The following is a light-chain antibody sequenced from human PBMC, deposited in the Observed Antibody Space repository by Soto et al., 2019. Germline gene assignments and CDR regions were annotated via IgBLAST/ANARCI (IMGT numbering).Light chain of an antibody. CDR3: QQYGRSPYT. CDR2: GAS. CDR1: QSVSNNW. Sequence: EVVLTQSPDTLSLSPGERATLSCRASQSVSNNWLAWYQQKPGQAPRLLIYGASRRPGGIPDKFSGSGSGTDFTLTINRLEPEDFAVYYCQQYGRSPYTFAQGTKLEL. V-gene: IGKV3-20*01. J-gene: IGKJ2*01.